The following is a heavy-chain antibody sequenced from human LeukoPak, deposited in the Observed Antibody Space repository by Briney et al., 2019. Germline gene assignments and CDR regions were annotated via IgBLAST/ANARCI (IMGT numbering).Heavy chain of an antibody. Sequence: ASVKVSCKASGYTLTDYNMHWVRQAPGQGLGWMAWINPNSGGTNYAQKFQGRVTMTRDTSISTAYMEVDRLRSDDTAVYFCARGLAPAGAFGNGAFDIWGQGTMVTVSS. D-gene: IGHD6-13*01. CDR3: ARGLAPAGAFGNGAFDI. CDR1: GYTLTDYN. V-gene: IGHV1-2*02. CDR2: INPNSGGT. J-gene: IGHJ3*02.